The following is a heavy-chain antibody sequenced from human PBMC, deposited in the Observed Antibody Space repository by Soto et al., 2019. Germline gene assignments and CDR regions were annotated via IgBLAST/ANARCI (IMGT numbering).Heavy chain of an antibody. CDR3: ATFRGGDYYFDY. Sequence: SVKVSCKASGGTFSSYAISWVRQAPGQGLEWMGGIIPIFGTANYAQKFQGRVTITADESTSTAYMELSSLRSEDTAVHYCATFRGGDYYFDYWGQGTLVTVSS. V-gene: IGHV1-69*13. J-gene: IGHJ4*02. CDR2: IIPIFGTA. CDR1: GGTFSSYA. D-gene: IGHD2-21*02.